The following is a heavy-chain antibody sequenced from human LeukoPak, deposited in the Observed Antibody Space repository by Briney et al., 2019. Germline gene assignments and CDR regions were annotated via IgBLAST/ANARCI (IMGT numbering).Heavy chain of an antibody. CDR2: INHSGST. V-gene: IGHV4-34*01. CDR1: GGSFSGYY. J-gene: IGHJ4*02. D-gene: IGHD6-13*01. CDR3: AKQQLVRCFDY. Sequence: PSETLSLTCAVYGGSFSGYYLSWIRQPPGKGLEWIGEINHSGSTNYNPSLKSRVTILLDTSKTQFSLKLSSVTAADTAVYYCAKQQLVRCFDYWGQGTLVTVSS.